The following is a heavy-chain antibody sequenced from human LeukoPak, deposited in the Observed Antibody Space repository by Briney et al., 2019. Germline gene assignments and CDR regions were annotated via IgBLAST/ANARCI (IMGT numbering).Heavy chain of an antibody. CDR1: GFTFGSYE. V-gene: IGHV3-48*03. CDR3: AREDYGDYDYDY. J-gene: IGHJ4*02. Sequence: AGGSLRLSCAASGFTFGSYEMNWVRQAPGKGLEWVSYISSSGSTIYYADSVKGRFTISRDNAKNSLYLQMNSLRAEDTAVYYCAREDYGDYDYDYWGQGTLVTVSS. D-gene: IGHD4-17*01. CDR2: ISSSGSTI.